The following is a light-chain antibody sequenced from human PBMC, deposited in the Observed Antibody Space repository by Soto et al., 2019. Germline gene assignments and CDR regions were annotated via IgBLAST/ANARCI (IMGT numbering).Light chain of an antibody. J-gene: IGLJ2*01. CDR1: SSNLGSGFD. CDR3: QSYDSSLSGHVV. V-gene: IGLV1-40*01. Sequence: SVLTQPPLVSGAPGQRVTISCTGSSSNLGSGFDVQWYQQLPGTAPKLLIYYNDNRPSGVPDRFSGSKSGTSASLAITGLQADDEADYYCQSYDSSLSGHVVFGGGTKLTVL. CDR2: YND.